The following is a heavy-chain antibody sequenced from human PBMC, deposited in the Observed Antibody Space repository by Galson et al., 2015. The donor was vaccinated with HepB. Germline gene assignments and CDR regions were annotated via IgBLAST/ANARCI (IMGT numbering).Heavy chain of an antibody. Sequence: SLRLSCAASGFTFSNNAMNWIRQGQGKGLEWVSAISGSGGSTYYADSVKGRFSISRDNSKNTVYLQMNGLRGEDTAVYYCAKDRLQLGNWGQGTLVTVSS. V-gene: IGHV3-23*01. CDR3: AKDRLQLGN. J-gene: IGHJ4*02. CDR1: GFTFSNNA. CDR2: ISGSGGST. D-gene: IGHD1-1*01.